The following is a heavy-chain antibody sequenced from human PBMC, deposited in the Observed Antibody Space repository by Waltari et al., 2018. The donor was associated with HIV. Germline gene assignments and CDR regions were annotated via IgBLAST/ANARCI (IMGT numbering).Heavy chain of an antibody. CDR1: GFSLTTSGVG. D-gene: IGHD3-10*01. CDR2: IYWNDDR. CDR3: ARDYGSGNYRGFDY. J-gene: IGHJ4*02. V-gene: IGHV2-5*01. Sequence: QITLKESGPTLVKPTQTLTLTCNFSGFSLTTSGVGGAWIRQPPGKALAWLALIYWNDDRRYRPSLKTKLTLTNDISKNQVVLTMANMDPVDTATYFCARDYGSGNYRGFDYWGQGILVTVSS.